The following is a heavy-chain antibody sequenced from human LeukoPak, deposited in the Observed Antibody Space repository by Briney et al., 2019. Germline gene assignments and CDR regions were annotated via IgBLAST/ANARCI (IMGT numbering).Heavy chain of an antibody. J-gene: IGHJ3*02. D-gene: IGHD6-19*01. CDR2: IIPIFGTA. Sequence: ASVKVSCKASGGTFSSYAISWVRQAPGKGLEWMGRIIPIFGTANYAQKFQGRVTSTTDESTSTAYMELSSLRSEDTAVYYCARDRVAVAGPDAFDIWGQGTMVTVSS. V-gene: IGHV1-69*05. CDR1: GGTFSSYA. CDR3: ARDRVAVAGPDAFDI.